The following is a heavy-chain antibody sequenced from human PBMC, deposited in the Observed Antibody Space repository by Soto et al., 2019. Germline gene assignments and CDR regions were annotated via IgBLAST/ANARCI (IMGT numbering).Heavy chain of an antibody. CDR2: INPNSGGT. CDR1: GYTFTGYY. Sequence: ASVKVSCKASGYTFTGYYMHWVRQAPGQGLEWMGWINPNSGGTNYAQKFQGRVTMTRDTSISTAYMELSRLRSDDTAVYYCATFEYSSSSFDYWGQGTLVTVSS. V-gene: IGHV1-2*02. D-gene: IGHD6-6*01. J-gene: IGHJ4*02. CDR3: ATFEYSSSSFDY.